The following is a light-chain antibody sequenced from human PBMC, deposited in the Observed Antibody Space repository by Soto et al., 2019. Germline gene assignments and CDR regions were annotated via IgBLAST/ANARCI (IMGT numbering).Light chain of an antibody. J-gene: IGKJ2*01. V-gene: IGKV3-20*01. CDR3: LQYGDSPPAYT. CDR1: QSVSSRN. Sequence: EIVLTQSPGTVSLSPGERATLSCRASQSVSSRNLAWYRQKPGQAPSLLIFGASNRATGIPDRFSGSGSGTYFTLTISSLEPEDFSVYYCLQYGDSPPAYTFGQGTKLEIK. CDR2: GAS.